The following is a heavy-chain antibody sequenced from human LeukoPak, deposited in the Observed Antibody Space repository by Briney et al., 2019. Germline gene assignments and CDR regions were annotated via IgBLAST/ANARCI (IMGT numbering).Heavy chain of an antibody. CDR1: GGSFSGYY. J-gene: IGHJ4*02. V-gene: IGHV4-34*01. D-gene: IGHD3-10*01. CDR2: INHSGST. Sequence: PSETLSLTCAVYGGSFSGYYWSWIRQPPGKGLEWIGEINHSGSTNYNPSLKSRVTISVDTSKNQFSLKLSSVTAADTAVYYCARGGRRMVRDWGQGTLVTVSS. CDR3: ARGGRRMVRD.